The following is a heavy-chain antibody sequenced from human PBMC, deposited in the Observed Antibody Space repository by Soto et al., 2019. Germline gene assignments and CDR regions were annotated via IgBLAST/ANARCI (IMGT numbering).Heavy chain of an antibody. J-gene: IGHJ4*02. CDR1: GFSLNTSGVG. CDR2: IYWDDDE. Sequence: QITLKESGPTLVKPTQTLTLTCTFSGFSLNTSGVGVGWIRQPPGKALEWLALIYWDDDERYSPSLRSRLTITKDTSKNQVVLKLTNMDAVDSATYYCAHRTERVPYDFWGQGTLVTVSS. CDR3: AHRTERVPYDF. D-gene: IGHD3-3*01. V-gene: IGHV2-5*02.